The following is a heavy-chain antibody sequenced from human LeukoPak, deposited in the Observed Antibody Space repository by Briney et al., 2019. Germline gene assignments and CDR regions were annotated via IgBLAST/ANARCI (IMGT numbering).Heavy chain of an antibody. CDR2: ISAYNGNT. Sequence: ASVKVSCKASGYTFTSYDINWVRQAPGQGLEWMGWISAYNGNTNYAQKLQGRVTMTTDTSTSTAYMELRSLRSDDTAVYYCARDSTVVSFKDYWGQGTPVTVSS. CDR1: GYTFTSYD. D-gene: IGHD2-21*01. V-gene: IGHV1-18*01. J-gene: IGHJ4*02. CDR3: ARDSTVVSFKDY.